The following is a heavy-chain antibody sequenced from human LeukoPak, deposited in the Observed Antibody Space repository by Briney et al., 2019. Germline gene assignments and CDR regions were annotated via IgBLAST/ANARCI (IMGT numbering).Heavy chain of an antibody. CDR3: ASFPRTYYFDY. J-gene: IGHJ4*02. CDR2: ISYDGSNK. Sequence: QPGGSLRLSCAASRFTFSSYAMHWVRQAPGKGLEWVAVISYDGSNKYYADSVKGRFTISRDNSKNTLYLQMNSLRAEDTAVYYCASFPRTYYFDYWGQGTLVTVSS. V-gene: IGHV3-30-3*01. CDR1: RFTFSSYA. D-gene: IGHD3-16*01.